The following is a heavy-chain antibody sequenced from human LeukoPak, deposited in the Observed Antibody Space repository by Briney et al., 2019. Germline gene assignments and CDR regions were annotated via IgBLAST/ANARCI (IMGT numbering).Heavy chain of an antibody. V-gene: IGHV6-1*01. CDR2: TYYRSNWYT. J-gene: IGHJ6*02. CDR3: ARDMTYCSGGTCFPAMDV. D-gene: IGHD2-15*01. Sequence: SQTLSLTCAISGDSFSTISAAWTWIRQSPSRGLEWLGRTYYRSNWYTDYAVSVKGRLTVNPDTSRNQFSLHLNSVTPEDTAVYYCARDMTYCSGGTCFPAMDVWGQGTTVTVSS. CDR1: GDSFSTISAA.